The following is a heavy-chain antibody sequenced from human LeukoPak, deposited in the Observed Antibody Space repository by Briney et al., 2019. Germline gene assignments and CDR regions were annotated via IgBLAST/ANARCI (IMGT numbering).Heavy chain of an antibody. CDR3: ARDATRGGDNDY. J-gene: IGHJ4*02. CDR1: GFTFSSYS. V-gene: IGHV3-7*01. D-gene: IGHD2-21*02. Sequence: GGSLRLSCAASGFTFSSYSMNWVRQAPGKGLEWVANINEDGSYKFHADSVKGRLTISRDNSKNSLYLQMSSLRADDTAVYYCARDATRGGDNDYWGQGTRVIVSS. CDR2: INEDGSYK.